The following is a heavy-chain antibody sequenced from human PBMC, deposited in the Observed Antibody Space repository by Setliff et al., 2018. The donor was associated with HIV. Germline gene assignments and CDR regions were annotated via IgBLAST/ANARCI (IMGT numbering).Heavy chain of an antibody. Sequence: SETLSLTCTVSGGSISSHYWSWIRQPPGKGLEWIGSIYYSGSTNYNPSLKSRVTISVDTSKNQFSLKLSSVTAADTAVYYCARDPILVVKGAFDIWGQGTMVTVSS. V-gene: IGHV4-59*11. CDR3: ARDPILVVKGAFDI. D-gene: IGHD3-22*01. J-gene: IGHJ3*02. CDR1: GGSISSHY. CDR2: IYYSGST.